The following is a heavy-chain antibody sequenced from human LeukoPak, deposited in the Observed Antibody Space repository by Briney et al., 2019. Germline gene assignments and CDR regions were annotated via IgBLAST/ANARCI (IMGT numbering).Heavy chain of an antibody. D-gene: IGHD4-23*01. Sequence: SETLSLTCTVSGGSISTSICYWGWICQPPGKGLEWIGSIFYSGSTYYNPSLNSRVTISVDTSKNQFSLKLSSVTAADTAVYYCARLYGGKPFDYWGQGTLVTVSS. V-gene: IGHV4-39*01. CDR2: IFYSGST. J-gene: IGHJ4*02. CDR3: ARLYGGKPFDY. CDR1: GGSISTSICY.